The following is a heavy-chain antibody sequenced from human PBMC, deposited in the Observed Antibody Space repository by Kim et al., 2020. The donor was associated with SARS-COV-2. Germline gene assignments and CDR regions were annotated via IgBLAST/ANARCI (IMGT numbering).Heavy chain of an antibody. V-gene: IGHV4-4*02. CDR2: IYHSGST. CDR1: GGSISSSNW. CDR3: ARDHPQWLRYFDY. Sequence: SETLSLTCAVSGGSISSSNWWSWVRQPPGKGLEWIGEIYHSGSTNYNPSLKSRVTISVDKSKNQFSLKLSSVTAADTAVYYCARDHPQWLRYFDYWGQGTLVTVSS. D-gene: IGHD6-19*01. J-gene: IGHJ4*02.